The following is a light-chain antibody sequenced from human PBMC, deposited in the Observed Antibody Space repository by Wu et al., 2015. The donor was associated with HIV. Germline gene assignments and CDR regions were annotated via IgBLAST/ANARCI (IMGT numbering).Light chain of an antibody. Sequence: EIVLTQSPGTLSLSPGERATLSCRASQSVSSYLGWYQQKPGQAPRLLIDDASNRATGIPARFSGSGSGTDFTLTISSLEPEDFALYYCQQRSNWPPGTFGPGTKVDIK. CDR2: DAS. J-gene: IGKJ3*01. V-gene: IGKV3-11*01. CDR3: QQRSNWPPGT. CDR1: QSVSSY.